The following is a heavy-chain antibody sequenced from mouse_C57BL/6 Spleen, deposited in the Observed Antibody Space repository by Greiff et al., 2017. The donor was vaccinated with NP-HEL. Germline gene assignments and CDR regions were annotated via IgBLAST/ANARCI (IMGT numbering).Heavy chain of an antibody. D-gene: IGHD2-5*01. J-gene: IGHJ3*01. CDR3: TRPYSNWAWFAY. Sequence: QVQLQQSGAELVRPGASVTLSCKASGYTFTDYEMHWVKQTPVHGLEWIGAIDPETGGTAYNQKFKGKAILTADKSSSTAYMELRSLTSEDSAVYYCTRPYSNWAWFAYWGQGTLVTVSA. V-gene: IGHV1-15*01. CDR1: GYTFTDYE. CDR2: IDPETGGT.